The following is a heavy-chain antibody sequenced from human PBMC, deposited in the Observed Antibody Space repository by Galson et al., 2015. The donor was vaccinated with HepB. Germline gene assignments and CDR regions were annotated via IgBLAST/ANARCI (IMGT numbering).Heavy chain of an antibody. V-gene: IGHV4-61*02. CDR3: PRGETGWLYGSGSRFDF. CDR1: GGSISSSTYY. D-gene: IGHD3-10*01. CDR2: IYSSGST. Sequence: TLSLTCTVSGGSISSSTYYWNWVRQPAGRGLEWIGRIYSSGSTNYKPSLRSRVTMSADASKNQFSLNLTYVTAADTAVYYCPRGETGWLYGSGSRFDFWSQGTLVTVSS. J-gene: IGHJ4*02.